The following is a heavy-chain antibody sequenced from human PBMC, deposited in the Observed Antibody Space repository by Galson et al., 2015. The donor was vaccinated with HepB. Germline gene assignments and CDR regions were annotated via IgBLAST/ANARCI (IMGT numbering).Heavy chain of an antibody. CDR1: RFTFSNYV. CDR3: AKNSGSSWFVPYHFDS. D-gene: IGHD6-13*01. Sequence: SLRLSCAASRFTFSNYVMNWVRQAPGKGLEWVSSISGSGGSTYYAGSVKGRFTISRDNSKNTLYLQMNSLRAEDTAVYCCAKNSGSSWFVPYHFDSWGQGTLVTVSS. CDR2: ISGSGGST. J-gene: IGHJ4*02. V-gene: IGHV3-23*01.